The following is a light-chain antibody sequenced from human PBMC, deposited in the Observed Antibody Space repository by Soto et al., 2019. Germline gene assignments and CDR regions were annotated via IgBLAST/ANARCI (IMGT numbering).Light chain of an antibody. J-gene: IGKJ5*01. Sequence: DIQMTQSPPSLSASVGDRVTITCRASQDVSNDLGWFQQKPGKAPKRLIFGASNLESGVPSRFSGSGSGTDFTLTISSLQPEDFATYYCQLSDSSLTFGQGTRLEIK. CDR2: GAS. CDR1: QDVSND. CDR3: QLSDSSLT. V-gene: IGKV1-39*01.